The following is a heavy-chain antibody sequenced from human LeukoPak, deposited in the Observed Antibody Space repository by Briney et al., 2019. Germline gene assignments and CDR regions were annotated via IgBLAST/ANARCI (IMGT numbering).Heavy chain of an antibody. V-gene: IGHV4-39*01. CDR2: IYYSGST. CDR1: GGSISSSSYY. CDR3: ARQGTDSSRDY. D-gene: IGHD6-13*01. J-gene: IGHJ4*02. Sequence: SKTLSLTCTVSGGSISSSSYYWGWIRQPPGKGLEWIGSIYYSGSTYYNPSLKSRVTISVDTSKNQFSLKLSSVTAADTAVYYCARQGTDSSRDYWGQGTLVTVSS.